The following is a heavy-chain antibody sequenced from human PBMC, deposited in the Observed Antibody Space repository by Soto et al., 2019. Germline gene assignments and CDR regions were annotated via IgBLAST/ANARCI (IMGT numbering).Heavy chain of an antibody. D-gene: IGHD3-16*01. CDR1: GYTFTVYY. CDR3: ARDLAKGGGGGGFYY. Sequence: QVQLVQSGAEVKKPGASVNVSCKASGYTFTVYYMHWVRQAPGQGLEWMGWINPKSGGPRYPQKFQGRGTMAWAQSIKTAYKGVTRVRFCDTGVYYCARDLAKGGGGGGFYYLGQGTLVTV. J-gene: IGHJ4*02. V-gene: IGHV1-2*02. CDR2: INPKSGGP.